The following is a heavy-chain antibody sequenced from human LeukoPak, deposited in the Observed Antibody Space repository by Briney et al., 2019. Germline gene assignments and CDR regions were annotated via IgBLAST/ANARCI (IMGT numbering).Heavy chain of an antibody. CDR2: IYYSGST. Sequence: SQTLSLTCTVSGGSISSGGYYWSWIRQHPGKGLEWIGYIYYSGSTYYNPSLKSRVTISVDTSKNQFSLKLSSVTAADTAVYYCARGHGPADLVVVITSYYFDYWGQGTLVTVSS. J-gene: IGHJ4*02. CDR1: GGSISSGGYY. CDR3: ARGHGPADLVVVITSYYFDY. D-gene: IGHD3-22*01. V-gene: IGHV4-31*03.